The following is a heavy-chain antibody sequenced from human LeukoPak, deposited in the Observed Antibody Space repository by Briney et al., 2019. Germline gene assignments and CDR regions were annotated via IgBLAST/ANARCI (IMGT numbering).Heavy chain of an antibody. CDR3: SRDGTNGGLHIRFGRRNNAFDI. J-gene: IGHJ3*02. CDR2: ISSSGTTI. D-gene: IGHD7-27*01. CDR1: GFIFSDYY. Sequence: TGGSLRLSCAASGFIFSDYYMYWIRQAPGKGLEWVSYISSSGTTIYYADSVKGRFTISRDNAKNSLYMQMNSLRAGDTAVYYCSRDGTNGGLHIRFGRRNNAFDIWGQGTMVIVSS. V-gene: IGHV3-11*01.